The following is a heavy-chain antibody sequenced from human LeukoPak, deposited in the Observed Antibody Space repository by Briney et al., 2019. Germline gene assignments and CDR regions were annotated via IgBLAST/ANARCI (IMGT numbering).Heavy chain of an antibody. J-gene: IGHJ3*01. Sequence: ASVKVSCKASGGTFSSYAISWVRQAPGQGLEWMGGIIPIFGTANYAQKFQGRVTITADESTSTAYMELSSLRSEDTAVYYCASDTSHTGGCYYREDAFDVWGQGTMVTVSS. CDR1: GGTFSSYA. CDR2: IIPIFGTA. D-gene: IGHD3-22*01. CDR3: ASDTSHTGGCYYREDAFDV. V-gene: IGHV1-69*13.